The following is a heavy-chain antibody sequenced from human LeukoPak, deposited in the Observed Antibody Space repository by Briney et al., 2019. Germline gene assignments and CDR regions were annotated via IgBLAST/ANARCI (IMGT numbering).Heavy chain of an antibody. J-gene: IGHJ4*02. V-gene: IGHV3-11*01. D-gene: IGHD3-10*01. CDR2: ISSSGSTI. CDR1: GFTFSDYY. CDR3: ARVMVRGIIYFDY. Sequence: PGGSLRLSCAASGFTFSDYYMSWIRQAPGKGLEWVSYISSSGSTIYYADSVKGRFTISRDNAKNSLYLQMNSLRAEDTAVYYCARVMVRGIIYFDYWGQGTLVTVSS.